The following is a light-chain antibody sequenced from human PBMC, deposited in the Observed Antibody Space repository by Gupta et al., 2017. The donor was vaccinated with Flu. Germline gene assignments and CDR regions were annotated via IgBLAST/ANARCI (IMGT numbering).Light chain of an antibody. Sequence: QSALTQPASVSGSPGQSITISCTGTSSDVGGYNYVSWYQQYPGKAPKLMIYEVSNRPSGVSNRFSGSKSGNTASLTISGLQAEDEADYYCSSYTSSSTYALGTGTKVTVL. CDR1: SSDVGGYNY. CDR2: EVS. V-gene: IGLV2-14*01. CDR3: SSYTSSSTYA. J-gene: IGLJ1*01.